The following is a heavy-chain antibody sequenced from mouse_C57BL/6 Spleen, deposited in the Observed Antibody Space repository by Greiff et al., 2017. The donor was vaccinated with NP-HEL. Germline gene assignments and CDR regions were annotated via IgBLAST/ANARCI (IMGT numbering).Heavy chain of an antibody. CDR3: ARWVPLRGADY. V-gene: IGHV1-80*01. CDR2: IYPGDGDT. CDR1: GYAFSSYW. Sequence: QVQLKQSGAELVKPGASVKISCKASGYAFSSYWMNWVKQRPGKGLEWIGQIYPGDGDTNYNGKFKGKATLTADKSSSTAYMQLSSLTSEDSAVYFCARWVPLRGADYWGQGTTLTVSS. D-gene: IGHD1-1*01. J-gene: IGHJ2*01.